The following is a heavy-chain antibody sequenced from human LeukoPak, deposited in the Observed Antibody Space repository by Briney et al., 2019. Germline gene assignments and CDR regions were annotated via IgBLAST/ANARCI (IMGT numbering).Heavy chain of an antibody. J-gene: IGHJ4*02. CDR1: GFTFDDYA. CDR2: ISWNSGSI. V-gene: IGHV3-9*01. CDR3: AKTRTDTATFDY. Sequence: PGGSLRLSCAASGFTFDDYAMHWARQAPGKGLEWVSGISWNSGSIGYADSVKGRFTISRDNAKNSLYLQMNSLRAEDTALYYCAKTRTDTATFDYWGQGTLVTVSS. D-gene: IGHD5-18*01.